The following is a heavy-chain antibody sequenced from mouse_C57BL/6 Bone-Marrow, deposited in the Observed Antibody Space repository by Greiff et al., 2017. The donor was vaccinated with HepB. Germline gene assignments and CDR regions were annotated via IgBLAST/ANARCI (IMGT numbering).Heavy chain of an antibody. V-gene: IGHV5-6*02. CDR3: ARDRFDYYFDY. CDR2: INTGGTYT. J-gene: IGHJ2*01. Sequence: EVKLVESGGDLVKPGGSLKLSCAASGFTFSTSGMSWVRQTPDKRLEWVATINTGGTYTYYADSVRGRFTISRDTAKNTLFLLMSSLKSEDSAIYYFARDRFDYYFDYWGQGTTLTVSS. CDR1: GFTFSTSG.